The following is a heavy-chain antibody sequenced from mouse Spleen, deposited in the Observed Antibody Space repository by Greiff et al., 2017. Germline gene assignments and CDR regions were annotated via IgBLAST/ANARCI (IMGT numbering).Heavy chain of an antibody. CDR1: GYTFTNYW. J-gene: IGHJ4*01. D-gene: IGHD2-2*01. Sequence: QVQLKESGAELVRPGTSVKMSCKASGYTFTNYWIGWAKQRPGHGLEWIGDIYPGGGYTNYNEKFKGKATLTADKSSSTAYMQFSSLTSEDSAIYYCARARDGYDNYAMDYWGQGTSVTVSS. CDR2: IYPGGGYT. CDR3: ARARDGYDNYAMDY. V-gene: IGHV1-63*01.